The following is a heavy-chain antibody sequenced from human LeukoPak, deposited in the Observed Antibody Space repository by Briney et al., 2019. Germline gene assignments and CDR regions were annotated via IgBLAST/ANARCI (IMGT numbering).Heavy chain of an antibody. CDR2: MNPNSGNT. Sequence: ASVKVSCKASGYTFTSYDINWVRQATGQGLEWMGWMNPNSGNTGYAQKFQGRVTITRNTSISTAYMELSSLRSEDTAVYYCARRRPRSYYDFWSGYSGAHYYYYMDVWGKGTTVTVSS. V-gene: IGHV1-8*03. CDR3: ARRRPRSYYDFWSGYSGAHYYYYMDV. J-gene: IGHJ6*03. CDR1: GYTFTSYD. D-gene: IGHD3-3*01.